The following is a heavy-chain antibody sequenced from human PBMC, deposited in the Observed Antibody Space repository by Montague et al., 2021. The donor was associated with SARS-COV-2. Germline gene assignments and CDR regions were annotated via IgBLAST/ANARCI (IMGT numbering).Heavy chain of an antibody. CDR2: IASGGRST. D-gene: IGHD6-19*01. J-gene: IGHJ4*02. V-gene: IGHV3-23*03. CDR1: GFTFSDYG. Sequence: SLRLSCVACGFTFSDYGIHWVRQAPGKGLEWVSVIASGGRSTFYSDSVKVRFTISRDNSKDTLYLQMYSLRPEDTAIYYCAKDPVPVAGRYFDYWGQGTLVTVSS. CDR3: AKDPVPVAGRYFDY.